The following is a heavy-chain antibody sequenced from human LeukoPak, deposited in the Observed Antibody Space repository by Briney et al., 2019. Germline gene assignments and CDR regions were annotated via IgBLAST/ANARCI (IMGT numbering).Heavy chain of an antibody. CDR3: ARTRVEMATIAYRYYFDY. CDR2: INHSGST. D-gene: IGHD5-24*01. V-gene: IGHV4-34*01. J-gene: IGHJ4*02. CDR1: GGSFSGYY. Sequence: SETLSLTCAVYGGSFSGYYWSWIRQPPGKGLEWIGEINHSGSTNYNPSLKSRVTISVDTSKNQFSLKLSSVTAADTAVYYCARTRVEMATIAYRYYFDYWGQGTLVTVSS.